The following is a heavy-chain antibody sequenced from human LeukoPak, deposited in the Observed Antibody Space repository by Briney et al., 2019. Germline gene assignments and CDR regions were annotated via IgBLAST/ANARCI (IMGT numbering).Heavy chain of an antibody. CDR3: PTAASSGWFAP. D-gene: IGHD6-6*01. V-gene: IGHV1-18*01. CDR1: GYTFTSYD. Sequence: ASVKVSCKASGYTFTSYDINWVRQATGQGLEWMGWISADNGNTNYAQRLQGRVTMTTDTSTRTAYMELSSLRSDDTTAYYYPTAASSGWFAPWGQGTLVTVSS. J-gene: IGHJ5*02. CDR2: ISADNGNT.